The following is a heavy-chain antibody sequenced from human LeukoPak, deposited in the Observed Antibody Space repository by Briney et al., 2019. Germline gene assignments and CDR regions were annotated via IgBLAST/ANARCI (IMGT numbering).Heavy chain of an antibody. J-gene: IGHJ4*02. CDR1: GFTFRNFA. D-gene: IGHD3-10*02. CDR3: AKRTVFGESHDY. CDR2: ISGSGGST. Sequence: GGSLRLSCAASGFTFRNFAMSWVRQAPGKGLEWVSAISGSGGSTYYADSVKGRFTISRDNSKNTLYLQMNSLRAEDTAVYYCAKRTVFGESHDYWGQGTLVTVSS. V-gene: IGHV3-23*01.